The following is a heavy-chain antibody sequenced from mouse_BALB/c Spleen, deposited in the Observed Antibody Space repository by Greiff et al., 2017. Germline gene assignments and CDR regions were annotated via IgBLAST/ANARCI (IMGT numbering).Heavy chain of an antibody. J-gene: IGHJ2*01. CDR3: ARDQSWDGFDY. Sequence: EVQLQESGGGLVQPGGSLKLSCAASGFTFSSYGMSWVRQTPDKRLELVATINSNGGSTYYPDSVKGRFTISRDNAKNTLYLQMSSLKSEDTAMYYCARDQSWDGFDYWGQGTTLTVSS. D-gene: IGHD4-1*01. V-gene: IGHV5-6-3*01. CDR2: INSNGGST. CDR1: GFTFSSYG.